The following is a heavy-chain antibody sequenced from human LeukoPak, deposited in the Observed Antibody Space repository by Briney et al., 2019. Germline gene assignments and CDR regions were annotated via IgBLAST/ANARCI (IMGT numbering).Heavy chain of an antibody. CDR3: ARDHPMTTVTIAGPIDY. J-gene: IGHJ4*02. Sequence: SGGSLRLSCAASGFTFSSYGMHWVRQAPGKGLEWVAVIWYDGSNKYYADSVKGRFTISRDNSKNTLYLQMNSLRAEDTAVYYCARDHPMTTVTIAGPIDYWGQGTLVTVSS. CDR2: IWYDGSNK. CDR1: GFTFSSYG. D-gene: IGHD4-17*01. V-gene: IGHV3-33*01.